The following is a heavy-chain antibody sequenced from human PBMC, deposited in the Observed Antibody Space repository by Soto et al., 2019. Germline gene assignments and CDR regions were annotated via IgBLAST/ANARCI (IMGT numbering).Heavy chain of an antibody. J-gene: IGHJ3*02. D-gene: IGHD3-10*01. Sequence: PGGPLRLSCAASGFTFSSYDMHWVRQATGKGLEWVSAIGTAGDTYYPGSVKGRFTISRENAKNSLYLQMNSLRAGDTAVYYCARGITMVRGVILDDFDIWGQGTMVT. CDR2: IGTAGDT. CDR3: ARGITMVRGVILDDFDI. CDR1: GFTFSSYD. V-gene: IGHV3-13*04.